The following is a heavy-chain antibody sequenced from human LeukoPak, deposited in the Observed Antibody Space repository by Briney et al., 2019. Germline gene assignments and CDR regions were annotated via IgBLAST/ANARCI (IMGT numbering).Heavy chain of an antibody. CDR3: AEAKVLHYYDSSGS. CDR2: ISGSGGST. Sequence: GGSLRLSCAASGFTFSSYAMSWVRQAPGKGLEWVSAISGSGGSTYYADSVKGRFTISRDNSKNTLYLQMNSLRAEDTAVYYCAEAKVLHYYDSSGSWGQGTLVTVSS. V-gene: IGHV3-23*01. D-gene: IGHD3-22*01. CDR1: GFTFSSYA. J-gene: IGHJ5*02.